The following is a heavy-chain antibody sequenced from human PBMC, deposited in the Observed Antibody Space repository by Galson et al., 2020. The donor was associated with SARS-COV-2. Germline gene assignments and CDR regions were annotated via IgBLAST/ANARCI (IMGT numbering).Heavy chain of an antibody. D-gene: IGHD3-9*01. J-gene: IGHJ5*01. CDR2: IYNSGTT. Sequence: SETLSLTCSVSGDSISGNYWSWIRQPPGRALEWIGRIYNSGTTNYNPSLKRRVTISLDMSQRQISLKLSSVTAADTAVYYCARGYFNILTGFYIDSWGQGTLVTVSS. CDR3: ARGYFNILTGFYIDS. CDR1: GDSISGNY. V-gene: IGHV4-59*13.